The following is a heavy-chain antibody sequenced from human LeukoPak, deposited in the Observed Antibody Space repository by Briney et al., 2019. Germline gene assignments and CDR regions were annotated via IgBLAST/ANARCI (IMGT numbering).Heavy chain of an antibody. CDR2: IRSKPYGGTT. V-gene: IGHV3-49*04. D-gene: IGHD3-22*01. CDR1: GFTFGDYA. Sequence: GGSLRLSCRASGFTFGDYAMGWVRQAPGKGMEWVGFIRSKPYGGTTEYAASVKGRFTISRDDSKSIAYLQMNSLRTGDTAVYYCTRDWYQVYYDSSGYYYPDYWGQGTLVTVSP. J-gene: IGHJ4*02. CDR3: TRDWYQVYYDSSGYYYPDY.